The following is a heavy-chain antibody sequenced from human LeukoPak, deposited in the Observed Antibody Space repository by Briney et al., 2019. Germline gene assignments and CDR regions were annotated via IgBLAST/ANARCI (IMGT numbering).Heavy chain of an antibody. J-gene: IGHJ4*02. CDR3: AKDLKWVHLRSRGDY. D-gene: IGHD3-10*01. CDR2: ISGSGDST. Sequence: GGSLRLSCAASGFTFSSYAMTWVRQAPGKGLEWVSAISGSGDSTYYADSVKGRFTISRDNSKNTLYLQMNSLRAEDTALYYCAKDLKWVHLRSRGDYWGQGTLVTVSS. CDR1: GFTFSSYA. V-gene: IGHV3-23*01.